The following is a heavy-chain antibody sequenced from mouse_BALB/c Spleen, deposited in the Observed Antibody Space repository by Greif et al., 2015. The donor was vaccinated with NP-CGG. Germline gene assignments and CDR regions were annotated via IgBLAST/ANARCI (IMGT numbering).Heavy chain of an antibody. CDR3: ARHERDYDLVDY. D-gene: IGHD2-4*01. CDR2: ISSGGSYT. Sequence: EVKLVESGGGLVKPGGSLKLSCAASGFTFSSYAMSWVRQTPEKRLEWVATISSGGSYTYYPDSVKGRFTISRDNAKNPLYLQMSSLRSEDTAMYYCARHERDYDLVDYWGQGTTLTVSS. J-gene: IGHJ2*01. CDR1: GFTFSSYA. V-gene: IGHV5-9-3*01.